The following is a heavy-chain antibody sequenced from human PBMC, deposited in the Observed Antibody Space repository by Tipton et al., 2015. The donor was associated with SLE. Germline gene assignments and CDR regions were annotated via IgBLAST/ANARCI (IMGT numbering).Heavy chain of an antibody. D-gene: IGHD3-10*01. CDR1: GGSISSGSYY. J-gene: IGHJ3*02. CDR3: AGLPGGADAFDI. Sequence: TLSLTCTVSGGSISSGSYYWSWIRQPAGKGLEWIGRIYTSGSTNYNPSLKSRVTISVDTSKNQFSLKLSSVTAADTAVYYCAGLPGGADAFDIWGQGTMVTASS. CDR2: IYTSGST. V-gene: IGHV4-61*02.